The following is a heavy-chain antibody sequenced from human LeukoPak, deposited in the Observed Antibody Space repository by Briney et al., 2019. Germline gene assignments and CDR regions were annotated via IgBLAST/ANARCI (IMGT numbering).Heavy chain of an antibody. D-gene: IGHD6-13*01. CDR2: ISSSSSII. V-gene: IGHV3-48*01. CDR1: GFTFSSYS. Sequence: GRSLRLSCAASGFTFSSYSMNWFRQAPGKGLEWVSYISSSSSIIYYADSVKGRFTISRDNARNSLYLQMNSLRAEDTAVYYCARGNIVTAAGAFDYWGQGTLVTVSS. J-gene: IGHJ4*02. CDR3: ARGNIVTAAGAFDY.